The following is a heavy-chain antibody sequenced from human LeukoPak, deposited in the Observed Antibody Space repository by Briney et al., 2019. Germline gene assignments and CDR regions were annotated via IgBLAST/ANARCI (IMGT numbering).Heavy chain of an antibody. D-gene: IGHD6-25*01. V-gene: IGHV3-23*01. CDR2: ISGSGGRT. Sequence: GGSLRLSCAASGFTFSSYAMSWVRQAPGKGLEWVSAISGSGGRTHHADSVKGRFTTSRDNSKNTLYLQMNSLRAEDTAVYYCAKGSGTAEDYWGQGTLVTVSS. J-gene: IGHJ4*02. CDR3: AKGSGTAEDY. CDR1: GFTFSSYA.